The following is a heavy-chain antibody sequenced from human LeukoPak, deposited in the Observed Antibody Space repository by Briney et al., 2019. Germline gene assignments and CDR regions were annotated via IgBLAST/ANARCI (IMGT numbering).Heavy chain of an antibody. CDR3: ARHSTANVFDI. V-gene: IGHV4-59*08. Sequence: SETLSLTCTVSVDSISTYYWSWIRQPPGKGLEWIGYVYNSGSTNYSPSLKSRLIISIDTSKNQFSLKLRSVTASDAAVYYCARHSTANVFDIWGQGTMVTVSS. CDR2: VYNSGST. CDR1: VDSISTYY. D-gene: IGHD2-2*01. J-gene: IGHJ3*02.